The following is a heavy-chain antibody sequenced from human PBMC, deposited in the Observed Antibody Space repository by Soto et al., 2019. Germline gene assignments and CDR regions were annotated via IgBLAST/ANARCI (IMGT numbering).Heavy chain of an antibody. Sequence: GASVKVSCKTSGYTFSNCGINWVRQAPGQGLEWMGWISGYNGNTNYAQTVQGRVTMTTDTSTGTVYMELRSLKSDDTAIYYCSRFXMVGGWFDPNYYHGMDVWGQGTTVTVSS. CDR2: ISGYNGNT. D-gene: IGHD6-19*01. CDR1: GYTFSNCG. CDR3: SRFXMVGGWFDPNYYHGMDV. J-gene: IGHJ6*02. V-gene: IGHV1-18*01.